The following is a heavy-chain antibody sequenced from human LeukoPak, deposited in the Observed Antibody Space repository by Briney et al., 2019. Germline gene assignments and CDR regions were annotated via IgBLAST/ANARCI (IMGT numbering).Heavy chain of an antibody. CDR3: ARVWQLMAEFQH. V-gene: IGHV1-2*02. Sequence: ASVKVSCKASGYTFTGYHMHWVRQAPGQGLEWMGWINPNSGGTNYAQEFQGRVTMTRDTSISTAFMELSRLRSDDTAVYYCARVWQLMAEFQHWGQGTLVTVSS. CDR1: GYTFTGYH. D-gene: IGHD1-1*01. CDR2: INPNSGGT. J-gene: IGHJ1*01.